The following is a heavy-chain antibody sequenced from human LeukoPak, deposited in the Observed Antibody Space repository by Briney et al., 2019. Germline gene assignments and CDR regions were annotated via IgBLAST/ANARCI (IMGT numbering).Heavy chain of an antibody. D-gene: IGHD2-21*01. CDR3: ARSPIAQARWGYYFDY. J-gene: IGHJ4*02. CDR2: IKQDGSEK. V-gene: IGHV3-7*01. Sequence: AGGSLRLSCAASGFTFSSCWLSWVRQAPGKGREWVANIKQDGSEKYYVDSVRGRFSISRDNAKNSLYLQMINLRAEDTAVYYCARSPIAQARWGYYFDYWGQGTLVTVSS. CDR1: GFTFSSCW.